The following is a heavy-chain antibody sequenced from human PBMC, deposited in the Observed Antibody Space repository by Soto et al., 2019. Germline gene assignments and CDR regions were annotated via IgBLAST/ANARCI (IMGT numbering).Heavy chain of an antibody. CDR3: TRPYYYGSGGNDY. CDR1: GFTFSGSA. CDR2: IRSKANSYAT. J-gene: IGHJ4*02. Sequence: GGSLRLSCAASGFTFSGSAMHWVRQASGKGLEWVGRIRSKANSYATAYAASVKGRFTISRDDSKNTAYLQMNSLKTEDTAVYYCTRPYYYGSGGNDYWGQGTLVTVSS. V-gene: IGHV3-73*01. D-gene: IGHD3-10*01.